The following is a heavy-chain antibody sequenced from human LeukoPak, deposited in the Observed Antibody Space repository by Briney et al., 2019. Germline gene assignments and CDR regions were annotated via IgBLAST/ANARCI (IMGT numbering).Heavy chain of an antibody. CDR3: ATDLLVSANAFDI. J-gene: IGHJ3*02. CDR2: ISYSGVT. D-gene: IGHD2-8*02. Sequence: PSETLSLTCSVSGGSISSDYWSWIRHPPGRGLEGIGYISYSGVTSYSPSLQSRVSMSLDTSKNQFSLKLTSVTAADTAVYFCATDLLVSANAFDIWGQGTMVDISS. CDR1: GGSISSDY. V-gene: IGHV4-59*12.